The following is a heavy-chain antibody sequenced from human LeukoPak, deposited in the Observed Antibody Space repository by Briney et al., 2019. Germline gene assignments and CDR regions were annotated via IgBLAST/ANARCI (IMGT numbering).Heavy chain of an antibody. J-gene: IGHJ4*02. CDR1: GGSISSGTYY. Sequence: SQTLSLTCTVSGGSISSGTYYWTWIRQPAGKGLEWIGRIYNSGSTSYNPSLKSRVTISMDTSKNQFSLKLNSVTAADTAVYYCARGRDDDVWGSYPTCFDFWGQGTLVIVSS. CDR3: ARGRDDDVWGSYPTCFDF. CDR2: IYNSGST. V-gene: IGHV4-61*02. D-gene: IGHD3-16*02.